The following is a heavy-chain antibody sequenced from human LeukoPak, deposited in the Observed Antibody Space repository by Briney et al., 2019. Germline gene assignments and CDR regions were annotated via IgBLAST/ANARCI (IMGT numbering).Heavy chain of an antibody. D-gene: IGHD2-2*01. V-gene: IGHV3-21*01. J-gene: IGHJ6*03. Sequence: GGSLRLSCAASGFTFSSYSMNWVRQAPGKGLEWVSSISSSSSYIYYADSVKGRFTISRDNAKNSLYLQMNSLRAEDTAVYYCARDHEYQLLLGGYYYYYYMDVWGKGTTVTVSS. CDR1: GFTFSSYS. CDR2: ISSSSSYI. CDR3: ARDHEYQLLLGGYYYYYYMDV.